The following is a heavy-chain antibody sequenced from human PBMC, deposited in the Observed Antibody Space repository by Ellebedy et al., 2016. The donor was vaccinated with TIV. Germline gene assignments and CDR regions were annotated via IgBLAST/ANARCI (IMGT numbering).Heavy chain of an antibody. D-gene: IGHD5-24*01. J-gene: IGHJ5*02. V-gene: IGHV1-18*01. CDR2: VTAYNRDT. Sequence: AASVKVSCKASGYSFTSHGISWVRQALGQGLQWMGWVTAYNRDTYYAKNFQGRVTFTTDTSSSTAYMELRSLRSDDTGVYYCARGAMALSWGQGTLVTVSS. CDR3: ARGAMALS. CDR1: GYSFTSHG.